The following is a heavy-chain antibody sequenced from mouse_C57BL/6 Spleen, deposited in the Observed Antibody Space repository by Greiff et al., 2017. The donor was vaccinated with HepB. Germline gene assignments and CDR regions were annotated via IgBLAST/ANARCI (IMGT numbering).Heavy chain of an antibody. J-gene: IGHJ4*01. CDR3: AREIPYYYGSSPYAMDY. V-gene: IGHV5-4*01. D-gene: IGHD1-1*01. CDR1: GFTFSSYA. CDR2: ISDGGSYT. Sequence: EVQLVESGGGLVKPGGSLKLSCAASGFTFSSYAMSWVRQTPEKRLEWVATISDGGSYTYYPDNVKGRFTISRDNAKNNLYLQMSHLKSEDTAMYYCAREIPYYYGSSPYAMDYWGQGTSVTVSS.